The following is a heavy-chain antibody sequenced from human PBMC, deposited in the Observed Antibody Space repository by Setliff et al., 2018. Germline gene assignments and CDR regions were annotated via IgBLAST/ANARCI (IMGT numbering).Heavy chain of an antibody. J-gene: IGHJ5*02. CDR1: GYTFTSYG. V-gene: IGHV1-2*04. Sequence: ASVKVSCKASGYTFTSYGISWVRQAPGQGLEWMGWINPNSGGTNYAQKFQGWVTMTRDTSISTAYMELSRLRSDDTAVYYCARGYSSSWQSRMGFDPWGQGTLVTVSS. CDR3: ARGYSSSWQSRMGFDP. CDR2: INPNSGGT. D-gene: IGHD6-13*01.